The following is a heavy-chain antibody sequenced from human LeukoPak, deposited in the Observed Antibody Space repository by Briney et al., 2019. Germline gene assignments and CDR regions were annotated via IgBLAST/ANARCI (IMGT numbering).Heavy chain of an antibody. J-gene: IGHJ4*02. Sequence: ASEALSLTCAVSGGSISSGGDSWTWIRQPPGKGLEWIGSIYYSGSTYYNPSLKSRVTISVDTSKNQFSLKLSSVTAADTAVYYCARGSDIVATTNFDYWGQGTLVTVSS. D-gene: IGHD5-12*01. CDR1: GGSISSGGDS. CDR2: IYYSGST. V-gene: IGHV4-39*07. CDR3: ARGSDIVATTNFDY.